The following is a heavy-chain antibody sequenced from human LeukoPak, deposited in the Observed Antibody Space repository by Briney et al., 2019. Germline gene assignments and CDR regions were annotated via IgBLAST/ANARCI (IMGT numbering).Heavy chain of an antibody. V-gene: IGHV5-51*01. D-gene: IGHD2-2*01. Sequence: GESLKISCKGSGYSFTSFWIGWVRQMPGKGLEWMGIIYPGDSDTRSSPSFEGQVTISADTSISTAYLQWSSLKASGIAMYYCARRWGYCSSTSCYAYYYFDYWGQGTLVTVSS. CDR3: ARRWGYCSSTSCYAYYYFDY. J-gene: IGHJ4*02. CDR1: GYSFTSFW. CDR2: IYPGDSDT.